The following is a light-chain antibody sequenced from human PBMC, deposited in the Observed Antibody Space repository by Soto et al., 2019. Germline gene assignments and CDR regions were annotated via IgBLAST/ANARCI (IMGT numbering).Light chain of an antibody. CDR3: QQSSSNPLT. J-gene: IGKJ4*01. CDR1: QSISSY. CDR2: SAS. Sequence: DIQMTKSPSSLSASVGDRGTITCQASQSISSYLNWYQQKPGKAPNLLIYSASKLHSGVPSRFSGSGSGTDFTLIISSLQPEDFATDYCQQSSSNPLTFGGGTRV. V-gene: IGKV1-39*01.